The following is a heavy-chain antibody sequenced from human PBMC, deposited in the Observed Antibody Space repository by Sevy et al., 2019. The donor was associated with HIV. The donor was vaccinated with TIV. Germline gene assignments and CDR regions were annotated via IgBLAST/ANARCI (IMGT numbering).Heavy chain of an antibody. D-gene: IGHD4-4*01. CDR2: IRIKTYGGTT. J-gene: IGHJ6*01. V-gene: IGHV3-49*03. Sequence: GGSLRLSCTTSGFTFGDYAMNWFRQAPGKGLEWVGFIRIKTYGGTTEYAASVKGRFTISRDDSKSIAYLQMNSLKTEDTAIYYCSREGFDYTTFMDVWGPGTTVTVSS. CDR1: GFTFGDYA. CDR3: SREGFDYTTFMDV.